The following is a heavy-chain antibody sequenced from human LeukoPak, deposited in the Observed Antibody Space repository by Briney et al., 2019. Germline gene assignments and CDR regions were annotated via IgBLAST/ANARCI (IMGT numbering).Heavy chain of an antibody. D-gene: IGHD5-18*01. CDR3: ARGGYRYSD. J-gene: IGHJ4*02. CDR1: GFSFSDYH. V-gene: IGHV3-11*01. Sequence: GGSLRLSCAASGFSFSDYHMTWIRQAPGKGLEWVSYISNSGSAPYYTDSVKGRFTISRDNAKNSLFLQMNSLRDEGTAVYYCARGGYRYSDWGQGTLVTVSS. CDR2: ISNSGSAP.